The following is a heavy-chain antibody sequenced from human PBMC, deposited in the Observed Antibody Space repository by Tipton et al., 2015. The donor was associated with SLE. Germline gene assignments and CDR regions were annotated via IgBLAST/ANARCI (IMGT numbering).Heavy chain of an antibody. D-gene: IGHD2-15*01. J-gene: IGHJ4*02. CDR2: IYYSGST. V-gene: IGHV4-39*07. CDR1: GGAISSSSYY. Sequence: TLSLTCTVSGGAISSSSYYWGWIRQPPGKGLEWIGRIYYSGSTYYNPSLKSRGTISVDTSKNQFSLKLSSVTAADTAVYYCASQNGEGYCSGGSCPGDWGQGTLVTVSS. CDR3: ASQNGEGYCSGGSCPGD.